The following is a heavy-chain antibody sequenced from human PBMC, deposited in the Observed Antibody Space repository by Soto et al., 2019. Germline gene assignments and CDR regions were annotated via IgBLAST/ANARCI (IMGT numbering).Heavy chain of an antibody. D-gene: IGHD5-18*01. CDR3: ARDVETTKANYYYYGMDV. V-gene: IGHV3-33*01. J-gene: IGHJ6*02. Sequence: QEQLVESGGGVVQPGRSLRLSCAASGFSFSSYAMHWVRQAPGKGLELVALIWHDGSTTSYADSVKGRFTISRDNSKNTHYLQMNNLRAEDTAVYYCARDVETTKANYYYYGMDVWGRGTPVTVSS. CDR2: IWHDGSTT. CDR1: GFSFSSYA.